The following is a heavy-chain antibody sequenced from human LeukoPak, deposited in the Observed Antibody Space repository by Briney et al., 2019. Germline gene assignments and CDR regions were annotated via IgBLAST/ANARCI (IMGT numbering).Heavy chain of an antibody. CDR3: AKGRSGSYLGGDY. J-gene: IGHJ4*02. D-gene: IGHD1-26*01. Sequence: GGSLRLSCAASGFTFSNYWMSWVRQAPGKGLEWVSAISGSGGSTYYADSVKGRFTISRDNSKNTLYLQMNSLRAEDTAVYYCAKGRSGSYLGGDYWGQGTLVTVSS. CDR1: GFTFSNYW. CDR2: ISGSGGST. V-gene: IGHV3-23*01.